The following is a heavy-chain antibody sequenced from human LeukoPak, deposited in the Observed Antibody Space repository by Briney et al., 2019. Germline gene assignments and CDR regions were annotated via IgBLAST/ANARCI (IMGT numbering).Heavy chain of an antibody. V-gene: IGHV3-30*02. CDR1: GFTFSSYG. CDR3: AKDTCGGDCTGYAFDI. Sequence: GGSLRLSCAASGFTFSSYGMHWVRQAPGKGLEWVAFIRYDGSNKYYADSVKGRFTISRDNSKNTLYLQMNSLRAEDTAVYYCAKDTCGGDCTGYAFDIWGQGTMVTVSS. CDR2: IRYDGSNK. D-gene: IGHD2-21*02. J-gene: IGHJ3*02.